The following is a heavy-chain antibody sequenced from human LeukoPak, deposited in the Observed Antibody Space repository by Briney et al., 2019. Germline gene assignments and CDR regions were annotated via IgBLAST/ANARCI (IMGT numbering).Heavy chain of an antibody. J-gene: IGHJ4*01. CDR1: GFSFSSYE. V-gene: IGHV3-48*03. D-gene: IGHD3-10*01. CDR2: ISSSGSTL. Sequence: PGGSLRLSCAASGFSFSSYEMHWVRQAPGKGLEWVSYISSSGSTLYYADSIKGRFTISRDNAKNSLYLQMSSLRAEDTAVYFCARDGRFQGKSFDYWGHGTLVTVSS. CDR3: ARDGRFQGKSFDY.